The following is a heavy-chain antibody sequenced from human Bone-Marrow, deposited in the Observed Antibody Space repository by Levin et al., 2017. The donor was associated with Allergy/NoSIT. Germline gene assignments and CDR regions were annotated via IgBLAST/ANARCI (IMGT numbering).Heavy chain of an antibody. CDR1: GFTFSSYS. J-gene: IGHJ4*02. CDR2: ISSSSSYI. D-gene: IGHD6-6*01. V-gene: IGHV3-21*01. CDR3: ARESGLAARTRVRGDY. Sequence: AGGSLRLSCAASGFTFSSYSMNWVRQAPGKGLEWVSSISSSSSYIYYADSVKGRFTISRDNAKNSLYLQMNSLRAEDTAVYYCARESGLAARTRVRGDYWGQGTLVTVSS.